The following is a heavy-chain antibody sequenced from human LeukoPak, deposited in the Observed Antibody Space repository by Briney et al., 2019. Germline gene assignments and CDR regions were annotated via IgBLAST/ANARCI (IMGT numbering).Heavy chain of an antibody. J-gene: IGHJ3*02. CDR3: ARDNGRQWLVRGTDAFDI. Sequence: AGGSLRLSCAASGFTFSSYWMSWVRQAPGKGLEWVANIKQDGSEIYYVDSVKGRFTTSRDNAKNSLYLQMNSLRAEDTAVYYCARDNGRQWLVRGTDAFDIWGQGTMVTVSS. CDR1: GFTFSSYW. V-gene: IGHV3-7*01. D-gene: IGHD6-19*01. CDR2: IKQDGSEI.